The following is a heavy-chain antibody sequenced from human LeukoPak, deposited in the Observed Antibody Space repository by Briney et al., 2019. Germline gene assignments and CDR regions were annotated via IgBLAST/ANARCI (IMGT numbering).Heavy chain of an antibody. D-gene: IGHD3-9*01. CDR1: GGSISSSSYY. V-gene: IGHV4-39*01. J-gene: IGHJ3*02. Sequence: PSETLSLTCAVSGGSISSSSYYWGWIRQPPGKGLEWIGSIYYSGSTYYNPSLKSRVTISVDTSKNQFSLKLSSVTAADTAVYYCATLEPRSWDILTGYYNGPPLGAFDIWGQGTMVTVSS. CDR3: ATLEPRSWDILTGYYNGPPLGAFDI. CDR2: IYYSGST.